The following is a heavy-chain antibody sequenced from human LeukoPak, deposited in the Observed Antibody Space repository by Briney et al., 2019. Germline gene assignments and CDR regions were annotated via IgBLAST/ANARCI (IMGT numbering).Heavy chain of an antibody. CDR2: ISYDGSNK. D-gene: IGHD3-9*01. J-gene: IGHJ4*02. CDR1: GFTSSSYG. Sequence: GRSLRLSCAASGFTSSSYGMHWVRQAPGKGLEWVAVISYDGSNKYYADSVKGRFTISRDNSKNTLYLQMNSLRAEDTAVYYCAKDVLRYFDWLWAFDYWGQGTLVTVSS. V-gene: IGHV3-30*18. CDR3: AKDVLRYFDWLWAFDY.